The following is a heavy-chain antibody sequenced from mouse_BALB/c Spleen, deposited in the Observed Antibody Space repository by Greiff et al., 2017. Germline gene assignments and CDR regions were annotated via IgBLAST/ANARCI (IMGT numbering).Heavy chain of an antibody. D-gene: IGHD1-1*01. J-gene: IGHJ2*01. CDR2: IWWDDDK. CDR3: ARIDGNYFDY. CDR1: GFSLSTSGMG. Sequence: QVTLKVSGPGILQPSQTLSLTCSFSGFSLSTSGMGVGWIRQPSGKGLEWLAHIWWDDDKYYNTALKSGLTISKDTSKNQVFLKIASVDTADTATYYCARIDGNYFDYWGQGTTLTVSS. V-gene: IGHV8-8*01.